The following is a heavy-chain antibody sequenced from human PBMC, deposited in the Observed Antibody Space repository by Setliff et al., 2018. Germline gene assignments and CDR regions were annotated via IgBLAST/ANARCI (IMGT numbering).Heavy chain of an antibody. Sequence: LSLTCTVSGGSISSSNWWTWVRQPPGKGLEWIGEIYHSANASHNPSLKSRVTMSVDKSRNQFSLRLTSVTAADTAVYYCARMSGFLYMDVWGKGTTVTVSS. V-gene: IGHV4-4*02. CDR1: GGSISSSNW. CDR3: ARMSGFLYMDV. CDR2: IYHSANA. J-gene: IGHJ6*03. D-gene: IGHD3-3*01.